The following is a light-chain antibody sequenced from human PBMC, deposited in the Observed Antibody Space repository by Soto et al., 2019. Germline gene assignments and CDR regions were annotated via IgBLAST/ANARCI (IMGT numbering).Light chain of an antibody. CDR3: QHRSNWPPWT. Sequence: EIVLTQSPATLSLSPGERATLSCRASQNVKNYLAWYQHKPGQAPRLLIYGATNRATGIPARFSGSGSGTDFTLTISSLEADDFAVYYCQHRSNWPPWTFGQGTKVDI. CDR2: GAT. CDR1: QNVKNY. V-gene: IGKV3-11*01. J-gene: IGKJ1*01.